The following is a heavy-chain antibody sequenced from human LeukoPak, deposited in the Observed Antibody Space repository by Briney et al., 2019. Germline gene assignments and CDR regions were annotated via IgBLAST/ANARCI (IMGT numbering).Heavy chain of an antibody. J-gene: IGHJ6*02. D-gene: IGHD3-16*01. Sequence: GGSLRLSCAASRFTFSNAWMSWVRQAPGKGLEWVANMNQDGSEKDYVDSVKGRYTISRDNARNSLYLQMGSLRAEDAAVYYCATYTHWVAGDVWGQGTTVTVS. CDR1: RFTFSNAW. CDR3: ATYTHWVAGDV. V-gene: IGHV3-7*01. CDR2: MNQDGSEK.